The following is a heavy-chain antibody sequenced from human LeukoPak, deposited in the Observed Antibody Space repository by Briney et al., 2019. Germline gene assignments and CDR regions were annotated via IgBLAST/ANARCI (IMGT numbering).Heavy chain of an antibody. CDR3: ARGFGEPP. CDR1: GYSFTSYW. D-gene: IGHD3-10*01. J-gene: IGHJ5*02. Sequence: KISCKGSGYSFTSYWIGWVRQAPGQGLEWMGGIIPIFGTANYAQKFQGRVTITADESTSTAYMELSSLRSEDTAVYYCARGFGEPPWGQGTLVTVSS. V-gene: IGHV1-69*01. CDR2: IIPIFGTA.